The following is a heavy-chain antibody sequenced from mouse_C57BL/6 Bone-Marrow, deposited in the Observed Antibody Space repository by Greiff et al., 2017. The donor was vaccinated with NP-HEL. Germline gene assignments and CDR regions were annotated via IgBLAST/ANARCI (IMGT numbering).Heavy chain of an antibody. CDR2: ISSGSSTI. D-gene: IGHD1-1*01. J-gene: IGHJ4*01. Sequence: EVMLVESGGGLVKPGGSLKLSCAASGFTFSDYGMHWVRQAPEKGLEWVAYISSGSSTIYYADTVKGRFTISRDNAKNTLFLQMTSLRCEDTAMYYCARKTTVVPYAMDYWGQGTSVTVSS. CDR1: GFTFSDYG. CDR3: ARKTTVVPYAMDY. V-gene: IGHV5-17*01.